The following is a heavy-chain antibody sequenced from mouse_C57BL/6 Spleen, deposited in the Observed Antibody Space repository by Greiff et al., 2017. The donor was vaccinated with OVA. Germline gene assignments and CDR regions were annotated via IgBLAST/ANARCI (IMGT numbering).Heavy chain of an antibody. D-gene: IGHD1-1*01. CDR3: AINSIFITTVVEDYFDY. CDR2: IWTGGGT. V-gene: IGHV2-9-1*01. CDR1: GFSLTSYA. J-gene: IGHJ2*01. Sequence: QVQLQQSGPGLVAPSQSLSITCTVSGFSLTSYAISWVRQPPGKGLEWLGVIWTGGGTNYNSALKSSLSISKDNSKSQVFLKMNSLQTDDKARYYCAINSIFITTVVEDYFDYWGQGTTLTVSS.